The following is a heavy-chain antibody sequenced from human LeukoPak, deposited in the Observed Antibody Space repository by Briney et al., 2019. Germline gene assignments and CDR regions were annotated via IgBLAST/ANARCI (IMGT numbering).Heavy chain of an antibody. CDR2: INPNGGGT. D-gene: IGHD6-13*01. CDR1: GYTFTGYY. Sequence: ASVKVSCKASGYTFTGYYMHWVRQAPGQGLEWMGWINPNGGGTNYAQKFQGRVTMTRDTSISTAYMELSRLRSDDTAVYYCARRGIAASGEDYWGQGTLVTVSS. CDR3: ARRGIAASGEDY. V-gene: IGHV1-2*02. J-gene: IGHJ4*02.